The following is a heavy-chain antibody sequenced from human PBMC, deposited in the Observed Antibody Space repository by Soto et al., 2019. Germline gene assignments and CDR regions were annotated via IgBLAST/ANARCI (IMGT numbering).Heavy chain of an antibody. J-gene: IGHJ4*02. D-gene: IGHD3-3*02. CDR2: IIPIFRSA. CDR3: ARDGISNSFDY. CDR1: GGSFSTYG. V-gene: IGHV1-69*06. Sequence: QVQLVQSGAEVKKPGSSVKVSCKASGGSFSTYGISWVRQAPGQGLEWMGRIIPIFRSAHYTQKLQGRVTITADRYTSIFYMELSSLRSEDTAVYYCARDGISNSFDYWGQGTLVTVSS.